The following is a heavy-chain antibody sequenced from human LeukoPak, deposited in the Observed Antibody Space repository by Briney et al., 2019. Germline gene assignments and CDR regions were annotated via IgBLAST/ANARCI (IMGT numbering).Heavy chain of an antibody. CDR2: ISGSGGST. D-gene: IGHD3-3*01. V-gene: IGHV3-23*01. CDR3: ASTNDFWSGPFDY. Sequence: PGGSLRLSCAASGFTFSSYAMSWVRQAPGKGLEWVSAISGSGGSTYYADSVKGRFTISRDNSKNTLYLQMNSLRAEDTAVYYCASTNDFWSGPFDYWGQGTLVTVSS. CDR1: GFTFSSYA. J-gene: IGHJ4*02.